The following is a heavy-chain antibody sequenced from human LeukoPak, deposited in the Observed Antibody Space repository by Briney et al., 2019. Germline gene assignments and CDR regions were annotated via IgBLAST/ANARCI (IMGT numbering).Heavy chain of an antibody. CDR2: ISGSGGST. CDR3: AKASVFAGGNWFDP. Sequence: GGSLRLSCAASGFTFSSYDMSWVRQAPGKGLEWVSAISGSGGSTYYADSVKGRFTISRDNSKNTLYLQMNSLRAEDTAVYYCAKASVFAGGNWFDPWGQGTLVTVSS. J-gene: IGHJ5*02. CDR1: GFTFSSYD. D-gene: IGHD2-21*01. V-gene: IGHV3-23*01.